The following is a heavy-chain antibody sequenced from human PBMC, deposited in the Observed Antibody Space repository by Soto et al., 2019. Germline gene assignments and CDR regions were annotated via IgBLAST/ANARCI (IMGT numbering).Heavy chain of an antibody. CDR1: GFTFTRFG. CDR2: ISAYNGNT. V-gene: IGHV1-18*01. Sequence: ASVKVSWKGSGFTFTRFGISWVRQAPGQRFEWMGWISAYNGNTNYAQKLQGRVTMTTDTSTSTAYMELRSLRSDDTAVYYCARDRSPYNWNYYYYYYGMDVWGQGTTVTVSS. J-gene: IGHJ6*02. D-gene: IGHD1-7*01. CDR3: ARDRSPYNWNYYYYYYGMDV.